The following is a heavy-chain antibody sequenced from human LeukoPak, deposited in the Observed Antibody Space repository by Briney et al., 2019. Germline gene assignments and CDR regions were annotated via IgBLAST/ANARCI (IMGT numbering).Heavy chain of an antibody. CDR2: IIPILGIA. CDR1: GGTFSSYA. D-gene: IGHD4-17*01. J-gene: IGHJ6*02. V-gene: IGHV1-69*04. CDR3: ASSPLYGDYFYYGMDV. Sequence: SVKVSCKASGGTFSSYAISWVRQAPGQGLEWMGRIIPILGIANYAQKFQGRVTITADKSTSTAYMELSSLRSEDTAVYYCASSPLYGDYFYYGMDVWGQGTTVTVSS.